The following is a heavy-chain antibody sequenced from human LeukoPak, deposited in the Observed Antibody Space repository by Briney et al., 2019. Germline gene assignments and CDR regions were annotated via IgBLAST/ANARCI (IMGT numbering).Heavy chain of an antibody. V-gene: IGHV1-18*01. D-gene: IGHD4-17*01. Sequence: ASVKVSCKASGYTFTSYGISWVRQAPGQGLEWMGWISAYNGNTNYAQKLQGRVTMTTDTSTSTAYMELRSLRSDDTAMYYCARTMRGDGDRSSPDYWGQGTLVTVSS. CDR1: GYTFTSYG. CDR2: ISAYNGNT. J-gene: IGHJ4*02. CDR3: ARTMRGDGDRSSPDY.